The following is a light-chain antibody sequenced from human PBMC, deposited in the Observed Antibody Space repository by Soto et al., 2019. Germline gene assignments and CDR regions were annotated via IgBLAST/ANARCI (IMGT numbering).Light chain of an antibody. J-gene: IGKJ4*01. CDR1: QSVSSN. CDR2: DAS. V-gene: IGKV3-11*01. Sequence: EIVLTQSPATLSLSPGERAALSCRASQSVSSNLAWYQQKPGQAPRLLIYDASKRAPGIPARFTGSGSGTGFTLTISSLEPEDFAVYFCQQRSNWPSTFGGGTKVEI. CDR3: QQRSNWPST.